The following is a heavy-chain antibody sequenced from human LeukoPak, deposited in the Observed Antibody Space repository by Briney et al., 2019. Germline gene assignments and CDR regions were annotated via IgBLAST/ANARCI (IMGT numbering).Heavy chain of an antibody. CDR3: AKVLWFGELSWFDP. CDR1: GFTFSSYE. Sequence: GGSLRLSCAASGFTFSSYEMNWVRQAPGKGLEWVSAISVSGGSTYYADPVNGRFTISRDNSKNTLYLQMNSLRAEDMAVYYCAKVLWFGELSWFDPWGQGTLVTVSS. D-gene: IGHD3-10*01. CDR2: ISVSGGST. J-gene: IGHJ5*02. V-gene: IGHV3-23*01.